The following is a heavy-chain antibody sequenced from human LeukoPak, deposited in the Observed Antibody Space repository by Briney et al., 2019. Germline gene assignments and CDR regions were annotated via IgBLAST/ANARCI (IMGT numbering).Heavy chain of an antibody. V-gene: IGHV3-20*04. Sequence: GGSLRLSCAASGFTFNDYGMSWVRQAPGKGLEWVSGINWNGGSTGYADSVKGRSIISRDNAKNSLYLQMNSLRAEDTALYYCARNFGGGDSSGPYYWGQGTLVTVSS. CDR3: ARNFGGGDSSGPYY. CDR2: INWNGGST. J-gene: IGHJ4*02. CDR1: GFTFNDYG. D-gene: IGHD3-22*01.